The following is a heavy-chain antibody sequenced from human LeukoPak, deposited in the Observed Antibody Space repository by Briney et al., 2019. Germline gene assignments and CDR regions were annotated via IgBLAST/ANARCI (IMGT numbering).Heavy chain of an antibody. Sequence: PSETLSLTCAVSGYSISSGHYWGWIRQPPGKGLEWIGYIYYSGSTYYNPSLKSRVTISVDTSKNQFSLKLSSVTAADTAVYYCASTLGAVVVPAARPHWYFDLWGRGTLVTVSS. CDR1: GYSISSGHY. D-gene: IGHD2-2*01. V-gene: IGHV4-38-2*01. CDR3: ASTLGAVVVPAARPHWYFDL. CDR2: IYYSGST. J-gene: IGHJ2*01.